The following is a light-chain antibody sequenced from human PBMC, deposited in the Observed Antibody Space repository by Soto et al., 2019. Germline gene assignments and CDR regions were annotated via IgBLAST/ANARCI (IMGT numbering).Light chain of an antibody. CDR2: AAS. J-gene: IGKJ2*01. CDR3: QQLDSYPYT. CDR1: RGISSY. V-gene: IGKV1-9*01. Sequence: DIQLTQSPSFLSASVGDRVTITCRASRGISSYLAWFQQIPGKPPKLVIYAASTLQPGVPSRFSGGGSGTEFTLTISSLQPEDFATYYCQQLDSYPYTFGQGTKLELK.